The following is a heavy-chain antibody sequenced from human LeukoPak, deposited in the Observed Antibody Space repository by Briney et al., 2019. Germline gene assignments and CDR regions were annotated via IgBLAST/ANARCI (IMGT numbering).Heavy chain of an antibody. CDR1: GYTFTSYG. CDR2: ISAYNGNT. D-gene: IGHD2-15*01. Sequence: ASVKVSCKASGYTFTSYGISWVRQAPGQGLEWMGWISAYNGNTNYAQKLQGRVTMTTDTSTSTAYMELRSLRSDDTAVYYCAGEAPRIVVVVPATQYYGMDVWGQGTTVTVSS. J-gene: IGHJ6*02. V-gene: IGHV1-18*01. CDR3: AGEAPRIVVVVPATQYYGMDV.